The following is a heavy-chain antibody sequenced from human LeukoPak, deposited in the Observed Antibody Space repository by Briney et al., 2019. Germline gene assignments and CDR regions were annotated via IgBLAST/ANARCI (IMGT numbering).Heavy chain of an antibody. Sequence: GSLRLSCAASGFTFITYAMHWVRQAPGKGLEWVAVISYDGSNEYYVDSVKGRFTISRDNSKNILYLQMNSLTAEDTAVYYCARDSLKNGYNYGYFDYWGQGNLVTVSS. J-gene: IGHJ4*02. CDR1: GFTFITYA. CDR3: ARDSLKNGYNYGYFDY. D-gene: IGHD5-24*01. V-gene: IGHV3-30-3*01. CDR2: ISYDGSNE.